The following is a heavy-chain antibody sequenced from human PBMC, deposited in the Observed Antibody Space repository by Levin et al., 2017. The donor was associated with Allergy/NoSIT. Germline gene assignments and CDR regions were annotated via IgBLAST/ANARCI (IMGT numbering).Heavy chain of an antibody. J-gene: IGHJ4*02. CDR1: GFTFSSYG. CDR2: ISYDGSNK. V-gene: IGHV3-30*18. Sequence: GGSLRLSCAASGFTFSSYGMHWVRQAPGKGLEWVAVISYDGSNKYYADSVKGRFTISRDNSKNTLYLQMNSLRAEDTAVYYCAKGIYGSGSYPFDYWGQGTLVTVSS. D-gene: IGHD3-10*01. CDR3: AKGIYGSGSYPFDY.